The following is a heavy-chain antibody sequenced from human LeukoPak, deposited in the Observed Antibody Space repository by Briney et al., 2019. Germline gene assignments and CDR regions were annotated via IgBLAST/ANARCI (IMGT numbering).Heavy chain of an antibody. Sequence: PSETLSLTCAVSGGSISSGGYSWSWIRQPPGQGLEWIGYIYHSGSTYYNPSLKSRVTISVDRSKNQFSLRLSSVTAADTAVYYCARSLHYEGHWYFDLWGRGTLVTVSS. CDR1: GGSISSGGYS. V-gene: IGHV4-30-2*01. D-gene: IGHD4-17*01. CDR2: IYHSGST. J-gene: IGHJ2*01. CDR3: ARSLHYEGHWYFDL.